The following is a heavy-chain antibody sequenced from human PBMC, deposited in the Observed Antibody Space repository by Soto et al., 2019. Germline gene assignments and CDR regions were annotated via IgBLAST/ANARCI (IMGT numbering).Heavy chain of an antibody. Sequence: QVQLVQSGAEVKKPGASVKVSCKASGYTFTSYYMHWVRQAPGQGLEWMGIINPSGGSTSYAQKFQGRVTMTRDTSTSTVYMELSSLRSEDTAVYYCARVSYYDSSGYPGAFDIWGQGTMVTVSS. CDR1: GYTFTSYY. CDR2: INPSGGST. V-gene: IGHV1-46*01. D-gene: IGHD3-22*01. J-gene: IGHJ3*02. CDR3: ARVSYYDSSGYPGAFDI.